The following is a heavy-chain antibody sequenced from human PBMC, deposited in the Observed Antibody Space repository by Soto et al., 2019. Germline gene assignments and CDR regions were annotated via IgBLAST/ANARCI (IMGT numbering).Heavy chain of an antibody. CDR2: IIPILGIE. CDR3: VIDAYIVVVPAAPDGFDL. CDR1: GGTFSSYT. V-gene: IGHV1-69*04. Sequence: GASVKVSCKASGGTFSSYTISWVRQAPGQRLEWMGRIIPILGIENYAQKFQGRVTITADKSTSTAYMELSSLRSEDTAVYYCVIDAYIVVVPAAPDGFDLWGKGTLVSSPQ. D-gene: IGHD2-2*01. J-gene: IGHJ5*02.